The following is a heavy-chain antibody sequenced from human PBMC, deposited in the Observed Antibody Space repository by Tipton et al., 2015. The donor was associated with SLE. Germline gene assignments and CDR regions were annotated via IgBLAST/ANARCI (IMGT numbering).Heavy chain of an antibody. CDR3: ARAGDTVVVPAAIGGYYYYYGMDV. CDR1: GGSFSGYY. J-gene: IGHJ6*02. CDR2: INHSGST. Sequence: TLSLTCAVYGGSFSGYYWSWIRQPPGKGLEWIGEINHSGSTNYNPSLKSRVTISVDTSKNQFSLKLSSATAADTAVYYCARAGDTVVVPAAIGGYYYYYGMDVWGQGTTVTVSS. V-gene: IGHV4-34*01. D-gene: IGHD2-2*02.